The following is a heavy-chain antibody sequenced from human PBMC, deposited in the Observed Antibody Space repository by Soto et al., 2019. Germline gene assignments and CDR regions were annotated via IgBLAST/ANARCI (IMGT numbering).Heavy chain of an antibody. Sequence: EVQLVASGGGLVQPGGSLRLSCAASGFTFSTYYMWWVRQAPGKGLLWVARITSDGSSTTYADSVKGRFTISRDNAKNTLYLQMNSLRYEDTAVYSCARERGGGFGDVWGQGTTVTVSS. J-gene: IGHJ6*02. D-gene: IGHD3-10*01. V-gene: IGHV3-74*01. CDR2: ITSDGSST. CDR3: ARERGGGFGDV. CDR1: GFTFSTYY.